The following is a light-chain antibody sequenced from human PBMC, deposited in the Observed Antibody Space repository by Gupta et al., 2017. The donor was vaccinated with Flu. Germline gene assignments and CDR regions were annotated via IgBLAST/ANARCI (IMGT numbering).Light chain of an antibody. CDR3: QQYDDWPYT. Sequence: PAALSVSPGERATISCRASQSVGSSLAWYQQRPGQVPRLLIYGASTRATGIPARISGSGSGTEFTLTISSLQSEDFAVYSCQQYDDWPYTFGQGTKLEIK. J-gene: IGKJ2*01. CDR1: QSVGSS. V-gene: IGKV3-15*01. CDR2: GAS.